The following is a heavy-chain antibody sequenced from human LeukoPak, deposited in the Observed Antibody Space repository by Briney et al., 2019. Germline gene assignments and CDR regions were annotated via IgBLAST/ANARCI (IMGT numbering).Heavy chain of an antibody. V-gene: IGHV3-23*01. CDR3: AKGSSNWRDYYYFDY. D-gene: IGHD6-13*01. CDR1: GFTFSSYA. J-gene: IGHJ4*02. CDR2: ISDSGGST. Sequence: QPGGSLRLSCAASGFTFSSYAVSWVRQAPGKGLAWVSAISDSGGSTQYADSVKGRFTISRDNSKNTLYLQMNSLRAEDTAAYYCAKGSSNWRDYYYFDYWGQGTLVTVSS.